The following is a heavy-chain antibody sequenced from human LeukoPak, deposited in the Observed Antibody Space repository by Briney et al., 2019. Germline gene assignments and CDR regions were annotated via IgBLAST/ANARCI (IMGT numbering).Heavy chain of an antibody. CDR3: AKDITYCSSTSCYINNWFDP. D-gene: IGHD2-2*02. CDR2: IRFDGSNK. J-gene: IGHJ5*02. Sequence: VGSLRLSCAASGFTFSNYGMHWVRQAPGKGLEWVAFIRFDGSNKYYADSVKGRFIISRDNSKNTLYLQMNSLRAEDTAVYYCAKDITYCSSTSCYINNWFDPWGQGTLVTVSS. V-gene: IGHV3-30*02. CDR1: GFTFSNYG.